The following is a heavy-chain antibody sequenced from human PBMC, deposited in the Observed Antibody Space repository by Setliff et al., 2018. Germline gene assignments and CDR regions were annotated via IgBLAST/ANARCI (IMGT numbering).Heavy chain of an antibody. CDR1: GGSITSGSFY. Sequence: SETLSLTCTVSGGSITSGSFYWSWIRQPAGKKLEWIGRIHASGSLDYNPSFKSRVTISRDTSTNQFSLKLGSVTAADTAVYYCARERYFDWFFEDWGHGTLVTVSS. V-gene: IGHV4-61*02. CDR2: IHASGSL. D-gene: IGHD3-9*01. J-gene: IGHJ4*01. CDR3: ARERYFDWFFED.